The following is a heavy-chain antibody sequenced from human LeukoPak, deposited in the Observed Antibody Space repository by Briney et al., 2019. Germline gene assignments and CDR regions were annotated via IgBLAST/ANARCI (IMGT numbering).Heavy chain of an antibody. D-gene: IGHD7-27*01. CDR1: GFTFGGYY. CDR2: INGDGEFT. J-gene: IGHJ6*03. Sequence: PGGSLRLSCAASGFTFGGYYMHWVRQAPGKGLQWVSTINGDGEFTVYAASVKGRFTIPRDNSKNTVNLQMSSLRAEDTALYHCVKGGDQGYMDVWGRGTTVIVSS. CDR3: VKGGDQGYMDV. V-gene: IGHV3-23*01.